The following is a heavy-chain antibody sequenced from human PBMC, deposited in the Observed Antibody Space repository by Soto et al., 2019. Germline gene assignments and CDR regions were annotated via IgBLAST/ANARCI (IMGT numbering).Heavy chain of an antibody. J-gene: IGHJ5*02. D-gene: IGHD3-10*01. CDR1: GASITSYY. Sequence: PXETLSLTCTVAGASITSYYWSWIRQPPGKGLEWIGYIYYSGSTNYNPSLKSRVAISVDTSEKKFSLRLSSVTAADTAVYYCAGTYYYNSGVPSWGQGTLVTVSS. V-gene: IGHV4-59*01. CDR3: AGTYYYNSGVPS. CDR2: IYYSGST.